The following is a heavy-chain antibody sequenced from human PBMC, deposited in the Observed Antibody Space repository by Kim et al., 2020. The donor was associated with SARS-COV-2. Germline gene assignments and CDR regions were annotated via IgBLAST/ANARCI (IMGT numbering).Heavy chain of an antibody. J-gene: IGHJ5*02. D-gene: IGHD3-9*01. CDR2: IYTSGST. Sequence: SETLSLTCTVSGGSISSGSYYWSWIRQPAGKGLEWIGRIYTSGSTNYNPSLKSRVTISVDTSKNQFSLKLSSVTAADTAVYYCARDQGDILTGYNHGDWWFDPWGQGTLVIVSS. CDR3: ARDQGDILTGYNHGDWWFDP. CDR1: GGSISSGSYY. V-gene: IGHV4-61*02.